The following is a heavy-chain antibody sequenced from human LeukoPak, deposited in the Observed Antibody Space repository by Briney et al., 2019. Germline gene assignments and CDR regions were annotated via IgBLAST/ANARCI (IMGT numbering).Heavy chain of an antibody. Sequence: PSETLSLTCTVSGGSISRYYWSWIRQPPGKGLEWIGYVYYSASTNYNPSLKSRVTISVDTSKNKFSLRLSSVTAADTAVYYCARDRGSNSDGYYYFDYWGQGTLITVSS. D-gene: IGHD2/OR15-2a*01. CDR3: ARDRGSNSDGYYYFDY. CDR2: VYYSAST. J-gene: IGHJ4*02. V-gene: IGHV4-59*12. CDR1: GGSISRYY.